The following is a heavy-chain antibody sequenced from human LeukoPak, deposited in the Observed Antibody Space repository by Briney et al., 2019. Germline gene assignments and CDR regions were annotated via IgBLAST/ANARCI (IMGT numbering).Heavy chain of an antibody. Sequence: GGSLSLSCAASGFTFSSYGMSWVRQAPGKGLEWVSAISGSGGSTYYADSVKGRFTFSRDNSKNTLYLQMNSLRADDTAVYYCARRSGSYLFDAFDIWGQGTMVTVSS. J-gene: IGHJ3*02. CDR2: ISGSGGST. D-gene: IGHD1-26*01. V-gene: IGHV3-23*01. CDR1: GFTFSSYG. CDR3: ARRSGSYLFDAFDI.